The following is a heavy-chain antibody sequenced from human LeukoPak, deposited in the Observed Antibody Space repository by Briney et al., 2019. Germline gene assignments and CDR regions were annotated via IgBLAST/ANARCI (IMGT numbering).Heavy chain of an antibody. J-gene: IGHJ4*02. CDR2: LSASGGTT. CDR3: AKRGVVVRVILVGFHKEAYYFDA. Sequence: GGSLRLSCATSGITLSNYGMSWVRQPPGKGLEWVAGLSASGGTTSYADYVKGRFTISSDNPKNTLYLQMNSLRAEDTAVYFCAKRGVVVRVILVGFHKEAYYFDAWGQGALVTVSS. CDR1: GITLSNYG. V-gene: IGHV3-23*01. D-gene: IGHD3-16*02.